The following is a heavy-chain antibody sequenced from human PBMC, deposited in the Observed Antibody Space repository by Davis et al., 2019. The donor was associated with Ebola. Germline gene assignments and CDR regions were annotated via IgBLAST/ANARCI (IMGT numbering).Heavy chain of an antibody. V-gene: IGHV3-49*03. J-gene: IGHJ4*02. CDR1: GFTFGDYA. Sequence: GGSLRLSCTASGFTFGDYAMSWFRQAPGKGLEWVGFIRSKAYGGTTEYAASVKGRFTISSDDSKSIAYLQMNSLKTEDTAVYYCTTPGIAVAGDYWGQGTLVTVSS. CDR2: IRSKAYGGTT. D-gene: IGHD6-19*01. CDR3: TTPGIAVAGDY.